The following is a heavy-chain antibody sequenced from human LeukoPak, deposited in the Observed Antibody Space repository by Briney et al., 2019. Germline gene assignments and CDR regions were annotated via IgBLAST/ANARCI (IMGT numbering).Heavy chain of an antibody. CDR3: ARDRPKLRFLEWLSEGATPFDP. Sequence: GASVKVPCKASGYTFTGYYMHWVRQAPGQGLEWMGRINPNSGGTNYAQKFQGRVTMTRDTSISTAYMELSRLRSDDTAVYYCARDRPKLRFLEWLSEGATPFDPWGQGTLVTVSS. CDR2: INPNSGGT. J-gene: IGHJ5*02. CDR1: GYTFTGYY. V-gene: IGHV1-2*06. D-gene: IGHD3-3*01.